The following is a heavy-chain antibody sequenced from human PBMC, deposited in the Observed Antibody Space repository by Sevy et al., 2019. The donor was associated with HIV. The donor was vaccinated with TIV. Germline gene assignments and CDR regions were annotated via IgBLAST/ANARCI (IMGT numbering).Heavy chain of an antibody. V-gene: IGHV3-7*03. CDR2: INQDGSEK. J-gene: IGHJ4*02. Sequence: GGSLRLSCAASGFTFSNYWMSWVRQAPGKGLECVANINQDGSEKYYLDSVKGRFIVSRDNAKNSLYLQMNSLKTEDTAIYYCTTDSKKRGLSALLDYWGQGTLVTVSS. D-gene: IGHD3-10*01. CDR1: GFTFSNYW. CDR3: TTDSKKRGLSALLDY.